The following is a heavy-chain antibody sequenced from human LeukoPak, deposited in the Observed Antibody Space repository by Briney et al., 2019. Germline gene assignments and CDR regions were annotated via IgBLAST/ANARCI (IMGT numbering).Heavy chain of an antibody. CDR3: AKDSGMVRGKGFDY. J-gene: IGHJ4*02. D-gene: IGHD3-10*01. CDR1: GFTFDDYA. CDR2: ISWNSGSI. Sequence: GGSLRLSCAASGFTFDDYAMHWVRQAPGKGLEWVSGISWNSGSIGYADSVKGRFAISRDNAKNSLYLQMNSLRAEDTALYYCAKDSGMVRGKGFDYWGQGTLVTVSS. V-gene: IGHV3-9*01.